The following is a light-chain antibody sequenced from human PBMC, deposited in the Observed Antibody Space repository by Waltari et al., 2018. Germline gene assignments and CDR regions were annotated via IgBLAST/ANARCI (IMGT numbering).Light chain of an antibody. Sequence: DIQMTQSPSSLSASVGDRVTITCQASQDISDYLNWYQQKQGRAPKLLIFDASNLETGFPSRFSGSGSGTDFTFTISSLQPEDIGTYYCQHYENLPITFGQGTRLEIK. CDR1: QDISDY. CDR3: QHYENLPIT. J-gene: IGKJ5*01. V-gene: IGKV1-33*01. CDR2: DAS.